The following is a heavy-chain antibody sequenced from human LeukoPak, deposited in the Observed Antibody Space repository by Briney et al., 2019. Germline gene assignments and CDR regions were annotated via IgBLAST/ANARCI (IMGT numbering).Heavy chain of an antibody. CDR1: GYTFINYG. CDR3: ARSVCSGGECFSSDY. V-gene: IGHV1-18*01. J-gene: IGHJ4*02. Sequence: ASVKASCRASGYTFINYGVSWVRQAPGQGLEWLGWIIPDGGNTDYAQELQGRLTLTTKRSTTTATMELRRLTSDDTAVYFCARSVCSGGECFSSDYWGQGTLVTVSS. D-gene: IGHD2-15*01. CDR2: IIPDGGNT.